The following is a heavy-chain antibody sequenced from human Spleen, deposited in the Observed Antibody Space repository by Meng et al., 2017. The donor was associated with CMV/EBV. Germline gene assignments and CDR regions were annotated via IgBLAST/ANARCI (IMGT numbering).Heavy chain of an antibody. J-gene: IGHJ5*02. CDR2: ISGSGGST. V-gene: IGHV3-23*01. CDR1: FSGYA. Sequence: FSGYAMSCVGQAPGKGLEWVSAISGSGGSTYYADSVKGRFTISRDNSKNTLYLQMNSLRAEDTAVYYCAKDKNSYCSSTSCYPNWFDPWGQGTLVTVS. D-gene: IGHD2-2*01. CDR3: AKDKNSYCSSTSCYPNWFDP.